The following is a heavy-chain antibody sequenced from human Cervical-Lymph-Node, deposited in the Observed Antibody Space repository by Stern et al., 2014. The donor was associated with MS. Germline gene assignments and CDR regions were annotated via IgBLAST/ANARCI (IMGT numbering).Heavy chain of an antibody. D-gene: IGHD4-11*01. CDR1: GYTFTDYY. J-gene: IGHJ4*02. V-gene: IGHV1-2*06. Sequence: VQLVQSGAEVKKPGASVKVSCKVSGYTFTDYYFHWLRQAPGQGLEWMGRIYPNSGGPIHSQKFQGRVIMTTATTTRTNYMEPNNLSPDDAAVYYCARGLGVTAFDFWGQGTLVTVSS. CDR2: IYPNSGGP. CDR3: ARGLGVTAFDF.